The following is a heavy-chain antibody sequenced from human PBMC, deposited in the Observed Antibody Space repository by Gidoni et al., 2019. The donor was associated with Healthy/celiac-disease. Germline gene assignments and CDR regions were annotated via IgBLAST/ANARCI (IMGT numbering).Heavy chain of an antibody. CDR2: INPNSGGT. J-gene: IGHJ3*02. Sequence: QVQLVQSGAEVQKPGASVKVSCKASGYTFTGYYMHWVRQAPGQGLEWMGWINPNSGGTNYAHKFQGRVTMTRDTSISTAYMELSRLRSDDTAVYYCARVRDGYNGDAFDIWGQGTMVTVSS. D-gene: IGHD5-12*01. CDR1: GYTFTGYY. CDR3: ARVRDGYNGDAFDI. V-gene: IGHV1-2*07.